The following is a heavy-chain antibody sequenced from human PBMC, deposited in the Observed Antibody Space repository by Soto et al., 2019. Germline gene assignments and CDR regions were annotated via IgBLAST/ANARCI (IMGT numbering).Heavy chain of an antibody. V-gene: IGHV4-4*02. J-gene: IGHJ5*02. CDR3: AGSTGYSYGYWFDP. Sequence: SSETLSLTCTVSGGSISRTNWWSWVRQPPGKGLEWIGEIFHSGSTNYNPSLKSRVTISVDKSKNQFSLKLTSVTAADTAVYYCAGSTGYSYGYWFDPWGQGTLVTVSS. CDR1: GGSISRTNW. D-gene: IGHD5-18*01. CDR2: IFHSGST.